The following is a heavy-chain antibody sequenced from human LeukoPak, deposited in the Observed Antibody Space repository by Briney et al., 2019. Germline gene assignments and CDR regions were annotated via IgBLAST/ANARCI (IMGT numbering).Heavy chain of an antibody. Sequence: SETLSLTCTVSGGSISSYYWSWIRQPPGKGLEWIGYIYYSGSTNYNPSLKSRVTISVETSKNLFSLKLSSVTAADTAVYYCARLSMVRGVPPIGLDYWGQGTLVTVSS. CDR2: IYYSGST. V-gene: IGHV4-59*01. D-gene: IGHD3-10*01. J-gene: IGHJ4*02. CDR1: GGSISSYY. CDR3: ARLSMVRGVPPIGLDY.